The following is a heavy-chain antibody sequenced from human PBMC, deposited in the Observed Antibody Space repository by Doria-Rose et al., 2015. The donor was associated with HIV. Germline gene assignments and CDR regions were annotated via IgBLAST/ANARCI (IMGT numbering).Heavy chain of an antibody. CDR1: GVSLSSPGMG. CDR2: IFSGDER. CDR3: ARIKSSRWYHKYYFDF. J-gene: IGHJ4*02. V-gene: IGHV2-26*01. D-gene: IGHD6-13*01. Sequence: QITLKECGPVLVKPTETLTLTCTVSGVSLSSPGMGVSWIRQPPGKALEWLANIFSGDERSYNTSLKSRLTISKGTAKSQVVLTMTDMDPVDTATDYCARIKSSRWYHKYYFDFWGQGTLVIVSA.